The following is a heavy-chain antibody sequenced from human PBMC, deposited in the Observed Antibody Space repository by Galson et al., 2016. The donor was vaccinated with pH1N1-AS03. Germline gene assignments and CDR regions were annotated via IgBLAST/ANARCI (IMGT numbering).Heavy chain of an antibody. V-gene: IGHV1-2*06. CDR3: ALLQVPNTPGY. CDR1: GYTFTTYY. CDR2: INPATGET. Sequence: VSCKASGYTFTTYYVHWVRQAPGQGLEWVGRINPATGETDSPQKFQDRVTLTRDKSISTAYLDLSGLTFDDAAVYYCALLQVPNTPGYWGQGTLVTVSS. J-gene: IGHJ4*02. D-gene: IGHD2-15*01.